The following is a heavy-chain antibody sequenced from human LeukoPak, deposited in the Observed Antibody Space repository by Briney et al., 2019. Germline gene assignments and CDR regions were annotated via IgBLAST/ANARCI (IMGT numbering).Heavy chain of an antibody. V-gene: IGHV4-34*01. Sequence: PSETLSLTCAVYGGSFSGYYWSWIRQPPGKGLEWIGEINHSGSTNYNPSLKSRVTISVDTSKNQFSLKLSSVTAADTAAYYCARGKIAARPKSGFDYWGQGTLVTVSS. D-gene: IGHD6-6*01. CDR1: GGSFSGYY. J-gene: IGHJ4*02. CDR2: INHSGST. CDR3: ARGKIAARPKSGFDY.